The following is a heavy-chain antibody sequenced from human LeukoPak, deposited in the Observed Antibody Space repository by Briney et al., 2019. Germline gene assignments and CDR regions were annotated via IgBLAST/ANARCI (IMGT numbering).Heavy chain of an antibody. D-gene: IGHD2-2*01. CDR3: AREELPIVVVPAEPAPSDY. Sequence: ASVKASCKASGYTFTGYYMHWVRQAPGQGLEWMGWINPNSGGTNYAQKFQGRVTMTRDTSISTAYMELSRLRSDDTAVYYCAREELPIVVVPAEPAPSDYWGQGTLVTVSS. CDR1: GYTFTGYY. J-gene: IGHJ4*02. CDR2: INPNSGGT. V-gene: IGHV1-2*02.